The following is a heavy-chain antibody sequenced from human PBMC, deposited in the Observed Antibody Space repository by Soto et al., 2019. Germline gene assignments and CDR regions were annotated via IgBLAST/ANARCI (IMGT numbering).Heavy chain of an antibody. CDR1: GFTFSIYN. V-gene: IGHV3-21*01. D-gene: IGHD3-22*01. J-gene: IGHJ4*02. Sequence: GGSLRLSCADSGFTFSIYNMNWVRQAPGKGLEWVSSITSSGTYIYYADSVKGRFTISRDNAKNSLYLQMNSLRAGDTAVYYCARSDSTGYSYFDYWGQGPLVTVSS. CDR3: ARSDSTGYSYFDY. CDR2: ITSSGTYI.